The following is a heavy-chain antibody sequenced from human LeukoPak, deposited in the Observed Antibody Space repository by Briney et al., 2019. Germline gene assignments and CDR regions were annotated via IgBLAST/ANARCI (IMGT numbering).Heavy chain of an antibody. CDR3: ASTTLAGSRDV. J-gene: IGHJ6*02. CDR1: GFTFSSYW. Sequence: GGSLRLSCAASGFTFSSYWMTWVRQAPGKGLEWVANIREDGSEKYYVDSVKGRFTVSRDNAKNSLYLQVNSLRAEDTAVYYCASTTLAGSRDVWGQGTTVTVSS. D-gene: IGHD3-3*02. CDR2: IREDGSEK. V-gene: IGHV3-7*01.